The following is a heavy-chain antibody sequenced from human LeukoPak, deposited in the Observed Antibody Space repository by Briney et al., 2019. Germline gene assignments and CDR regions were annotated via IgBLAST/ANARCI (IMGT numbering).Heavy chain of an antibody. CDR3: ARDSGTTGEVKFDP. CDR1: GFTFDDYG. Sequence: GTGGSLRLSCAASGFTFDDYGMSWVRHAPGKGLEWVSNINRSAGRTGYADSVKGRFTISRDNSKNTLYLQMNSLRAEDAAVYYCARDSGTTGEVKFDPWGQGTLVTVSS. CDR2: INRSAGRT. J-gene: IGHJ5*02. D-gene: IGHD3-10*01. V-gene: IGHV3-20*04.